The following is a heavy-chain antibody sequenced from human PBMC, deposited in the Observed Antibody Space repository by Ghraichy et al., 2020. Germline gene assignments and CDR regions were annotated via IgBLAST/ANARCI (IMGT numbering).Heavy chain of an antibody. J-gene: IGHJ3*02. CDR2: IYYSGST. D-gene: IGHD5-24*01. CDR1: GGSISSSSYY. V-gene: IGHV4-39*01. CDR3: ARLSGGGVRWLQLGAFDI. Sequence: SETLSLTCTVSGGSISSSSYYWGWIRQPPGKGLEWIGSIYYSGSTYYNPSLKSRVTISVDTSKNQFSLKLSSVTAADTAVYYCARLSGGGVRWLQLGAFDIWGQGTMVTVSS.